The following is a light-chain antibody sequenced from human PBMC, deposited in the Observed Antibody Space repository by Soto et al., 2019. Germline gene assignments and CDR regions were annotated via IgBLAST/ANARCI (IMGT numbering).Light chain of an antibody. CDR2: KVS. CDR3: IQATHWPYT. CDR1: QSIVYGGGKTY. Sequence: DVVMTQSPLSLPVTLGQPASISCRSTQSIVYGGGKTYLNWFQQRPGQSPRRLIYKVSDRDSGVPARFSGSGSGTDFTLKISRVEAEDVGVYFCIQATHWPYTFGQGTKLEIK. J-gene: IGKJ2*01. V-gene: IGKV2-30*01.